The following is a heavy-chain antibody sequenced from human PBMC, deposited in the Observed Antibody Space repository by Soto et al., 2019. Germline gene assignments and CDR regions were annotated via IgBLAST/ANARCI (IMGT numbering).Heavy chain of an antibody. CDR1: GASISNYY. CDR3: VRSGHTFGGVI. Sequence: PSATLSLTCTVSGASISNYYGSWLRQPPGKGLEWIAFIYSSGSANYNSSLKSRATSSVDNYNNQFSLILTSVTAADTAVYYCVRSGHTFGGVIWGRGTLVTVSS. J-gene: IGHJ4*02. V-gene: IGHV4-59*01. D-gene: IGHD3-16*01. CDR2: IYSSGSA.